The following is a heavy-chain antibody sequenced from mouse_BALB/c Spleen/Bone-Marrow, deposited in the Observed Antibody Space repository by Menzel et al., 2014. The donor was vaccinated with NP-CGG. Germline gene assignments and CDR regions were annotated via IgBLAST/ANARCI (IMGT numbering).Heavy chain of an antibody. CDR2: IDPANGNT. D-gene: IGHD1-1*01. Sequence: EVNVVESGAELVKPGASVKLSCTASGFNIKDTYMHWVKQRPEQGLEWIGRIDPANGNTKYDPKFQGRATVTADTSSSTAYLQLSSLTSEDTAVYYCARYYYRTMDYWGQGTSATVSS. V-gene: IGHV14-3*02. CDR3: ARYYYRTMDY. CDR1: GFNIKDTY. J-gene: IGHJ4*01.